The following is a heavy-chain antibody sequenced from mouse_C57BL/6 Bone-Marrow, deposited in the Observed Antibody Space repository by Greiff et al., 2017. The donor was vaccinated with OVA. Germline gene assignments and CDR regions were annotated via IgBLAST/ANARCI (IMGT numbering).Heavy chain of an antibody. CDR3: ARGFYYYGSSYVFAY. Sequence: QVQLQQSGAELVRPGASVKLSCTASGFNIKDDYMHWVKQRPGRGLEWIGRIDPNSGGTKYNEKFKSKATLTVDKPSSTAYMQLSSLTSEDSAVYYCARGFYYYGSSYVFAYWGQGTLVTVSA. CDR1: GFNIKDDY. V-gene: IGHV1-72*01. D-gene: IGHD1-1*01. CDR2: IDPNSGGT. J-gene: IGHJ3*01.